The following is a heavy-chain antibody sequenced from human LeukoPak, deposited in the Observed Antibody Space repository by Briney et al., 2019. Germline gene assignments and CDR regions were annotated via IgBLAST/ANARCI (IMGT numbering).Heavy chain of an antibody. CDR1: GGSISSGDYY. D-gene: IGHD2-8*01. CDR3: ARVCTYGVCYPSVDY. Sequence: SETLSLTCTVSGGSISSGDYYWSWIRQPPGKGLEWIGYIYYSGSTYYNPSLKSRVTISVDTSKNQFSLKLSSVTAADTAVYYCARVCTYGVCYPSVDYWGQGTLVTVSS. V-gene: IGHV4-30-4*08. J-gene: IGHJ4*02. CDR2: IYYSGST.